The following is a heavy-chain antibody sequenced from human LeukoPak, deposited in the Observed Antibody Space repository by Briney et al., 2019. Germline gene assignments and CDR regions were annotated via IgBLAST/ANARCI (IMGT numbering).Heavy chain of an antibody. V-gene: IGHV4-39*07. CDR3: ARDSGETYDSSGLGDAFDI. J-gene: IGHJ3*02. CDR1: GGSISSSSYY. D-gene: IGHD3-22*01. CDR2: INHSGST. Sequence: PSETLSLTCTVSGGSISSSSYYWGWIRQPPGKGLEWIGEINHSGSTNYNPSLKSRVTISVDTSKNQFSLKLSSVTAADTAVYYCARDSGETYDSSGLGDAFDIWGQGTMVTVSS.